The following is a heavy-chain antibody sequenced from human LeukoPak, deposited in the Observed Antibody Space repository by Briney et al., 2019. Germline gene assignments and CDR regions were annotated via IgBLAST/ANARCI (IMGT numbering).Heavy chain of an antibody. Sequence: GGSLRLSCTASGFTFSDYAMSWVRQAPGKRLEWGSGISGSGGSIRYADSVKGRFIISRDNSKNTLYLQMNSLRAEDTAVYYCVKGGDGYNYYFDYWGQETLVTVSS. CDR1: GFTFSDYA. CDR2: ISGSGGSI. V-gene: IGHV3-23*01. CDR3: VKGGDGYNYYFDY. J-gene: IGHJ4*02. D-gene: IGHD5-24*01.